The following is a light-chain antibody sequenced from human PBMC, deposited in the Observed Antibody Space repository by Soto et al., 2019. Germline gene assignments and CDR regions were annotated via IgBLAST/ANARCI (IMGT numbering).Light chain of an antibody. CDR2: DAS. CDR3: QEYNDYAWT. Sequence: DIQMTQSPSTLSASVGDRVTISCRASQSIDIWLAWYQQKPGKAPKLLIYDASSLDSGVPLRFSGSGSGTEFTLTISNLQPDDFATYYCQEYNDYAWTFGQGTKVEI. V-gene: IGKV1-5*01. J-gene: IGKJ1*01. CDR1: QSIDIW.